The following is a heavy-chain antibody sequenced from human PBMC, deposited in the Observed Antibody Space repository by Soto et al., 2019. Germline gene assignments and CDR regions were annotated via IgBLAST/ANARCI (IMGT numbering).Heavy chain of an antibody. CDR1: GVTFSSYA. D-gene: IGHD1-7*01. J-gene: IGHJ6*02. CDR3: ARDRGSATTRYCYGMDV. V-gene: IGHV3-30-3*01. CDR2: ISYDGSKK. Sequence: GSLRLSCAASGVTFSSYAMHWVRQAPGKGLEWVAVISYDGSKKYYADPVKGRFTISRDNSKNTLYLEMNSLRAEDTALYYCARDRGSATTRYCYGMDVWGQGTTVTVSS.